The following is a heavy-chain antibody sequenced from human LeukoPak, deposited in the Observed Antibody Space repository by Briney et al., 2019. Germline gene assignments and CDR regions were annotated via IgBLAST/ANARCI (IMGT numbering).Heavy chain of an antibody. CDR3: ARRGSTYSNWFFDL. J-gene: IGHJ2*01. CDR1: GFTFSSSA. D-gene: IGHD2-2*01. CDR2: ISSSSSRT. V-gene: IGHV3-23*01. Sequence: GGSLRLSCAASGFTFSSSAMSWVRQAPGKGLEWVSGISSSSSRTYCADSVKGRFTISRDKSKNTQYLQMHSLRAEDTAPYCCARRGSTYSNWFFDLWGRGSLVTVSS.